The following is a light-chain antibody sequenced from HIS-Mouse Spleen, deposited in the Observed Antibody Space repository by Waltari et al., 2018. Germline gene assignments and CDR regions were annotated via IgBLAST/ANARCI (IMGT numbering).Light chain of an antibody. CDR2: DVS. CDR1: SSYVVGYNY. J-gene: IGLJ2*01. V-gene: IGLV2-14*03. Sequence: QSALTQPASVSGSPGQSITISCPGTSSYVVGYNYVPCYQHQQGKAPKLMIYDVSNRPSGVSNRCSGSQSGNTASLTISGIQAEDEADYYCSSYTSSSTLEGVVFGGGTKLTVL. CDR3: SSYTSSSTLEGVV.